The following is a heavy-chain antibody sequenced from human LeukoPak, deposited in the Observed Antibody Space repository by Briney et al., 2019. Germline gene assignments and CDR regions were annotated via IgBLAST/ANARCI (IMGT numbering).Heavy chain of an antibody. CDR3: AKDRVAAFYGAFGI. Sequence: SETLSLTCTVSGGSISSYYWSWIRQPAGKGLEWIGRIYTSGSTNYNPSLKSRVTMSLDTSKNQFSLKLTSVTAADTAVYYCAKDRVAAFYGAFGIWGQGTMVTVSS. CDR2: IYTSGST. CDR1: GGSISSYY. V-gene: IGHV4-4*07. D-gene: IGHD6-13*01. J-gene: IGHJ3*02.